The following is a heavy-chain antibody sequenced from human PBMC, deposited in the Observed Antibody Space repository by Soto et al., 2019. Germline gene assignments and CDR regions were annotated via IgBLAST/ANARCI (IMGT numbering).Heavy chain of an antibody. CDR3: AKDRFYGSGSYTVFDY. Sequence: EVQLLESGGGLVQPGGSLRLSCAASGFTFHNYAMSWVRQAPGKGLEWVSAISGSGGSTYYADSVKGRFTISRDNSKNTLKLQMNSLRAEDTAVYYCAKDRFYGSGSYTVFDYWGQGTLVTVSS. CDR2: ISGSGGST. D-gene: IGHD3-10*01. CDR1: GFTFHNYA. J-gene: IGHJ4*02. V-gene: IGHV3-23*01.